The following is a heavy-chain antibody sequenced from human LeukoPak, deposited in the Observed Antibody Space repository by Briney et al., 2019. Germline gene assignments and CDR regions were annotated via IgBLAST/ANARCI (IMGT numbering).Heavy chain of an antibody. D-gene: IGHD5-24*01. CDR1: GFTFSSYG. V-gene: IGHV3-30*02. CDR3: AKPYNPVEMATYNWFDP. Sequence: GGSLRLSCAASGFTFSSYGMHWVRQAPGKGLEWVAFIRYDGSNKYYADSVKGRFTISRDNSKNTLYLQMNSLRAEDTAVYYCAKPYNPVEMATYNWFDPWGQGTLVTVSS. CDR2: IRYDGSNK. J-gene: IGHJ5*02.